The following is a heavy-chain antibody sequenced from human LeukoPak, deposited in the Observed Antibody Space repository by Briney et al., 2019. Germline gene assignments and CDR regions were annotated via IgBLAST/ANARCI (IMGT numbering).Heavy chain of an antibody. CDR1: GYTFTGNY. CDR3: AREGINRVRGVPFDI. V-gene: IGHV1-2*02. CDR2: INPNNGGT. Sequence: ASVKVSCKASGYTFTGNYIHWVRQAPGQGLEWVGWINPNNGGTYYGQKFQGRVTMTRDTSTRAAYMDLSSLISEDTAVYYCAREGINRVRGVPFDIWGQGTMVTVSS. J-gene: IGHJ3*02. D-gene: IGHD3-10*01.